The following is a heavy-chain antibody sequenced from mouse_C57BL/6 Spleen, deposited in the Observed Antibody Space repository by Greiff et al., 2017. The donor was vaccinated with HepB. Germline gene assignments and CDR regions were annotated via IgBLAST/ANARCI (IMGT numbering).Heavy chain of an antibody. CDR3: TRSGMRYLAY. V-gene: IGHV1-15*01. CDR2: IDPETGGT. J-gene: IGHJ3*01. Sequence: QVQLKQSGVELVRPGASVTLSCKASGYTFTDYDMHWVKQTPVHGLEWIGAIDPETGGTAYNQKFKGKAILTADKSSSTAYMELRSLTSEDSAVYYCTRSGMRYLAYWGQGTLVTVSA. CDR1: GYTFTDYD. D-gene: IGHD1-1*01.